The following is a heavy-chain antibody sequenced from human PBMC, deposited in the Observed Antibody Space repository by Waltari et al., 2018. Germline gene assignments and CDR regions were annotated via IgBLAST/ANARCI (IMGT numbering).Heavy chain of an antibody. D-gene: IGHD1-1*01. J-gene: IGHJ4*02. CDR3: AKVPGTSQLYYLDN. CDR1: GFTFSSYA. Sequence: QVQLVESGGGAVQPGRSLRLSCAATGFTFSSYAMHWVRQAPGKGLEWVAVISYNGNDKYYTDSVKGQFTISRDNSKNTLYLQMNSLRPEDTAVYYCAKVPGTSQLYYLDNWGQGTLVTVSS. CDR2: ISYNGNDK. V-gene: IGHV3-30*18.